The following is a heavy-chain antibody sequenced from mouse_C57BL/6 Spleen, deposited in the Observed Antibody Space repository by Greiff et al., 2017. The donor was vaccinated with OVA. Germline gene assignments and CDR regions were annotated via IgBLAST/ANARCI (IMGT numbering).Heavy chain of an antibody. Sequence: VQLQQSGAELARPGASVKLSCKASGYTFTSYGISWVKQRTGQGLEWIGEIYPRSGNTYYNEKFKGKATLTSDKSSSTAYMELLSLTSEDSAVYFCARSDYGSSYAMDYWGQGTSVTVSS. J-gene: IGHJ4*01. CDR2: IYPRSGNT. CDR3: ARSDYGSSYAMDY. CDR1: GYTFTSYG. V-gene: IGHV1-81*01. D-gene: IGHD1-1*01.